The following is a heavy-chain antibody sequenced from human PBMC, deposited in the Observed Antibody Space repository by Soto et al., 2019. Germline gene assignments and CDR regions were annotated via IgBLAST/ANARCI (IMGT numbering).Heavy chain of an antibody. J-gene: IGHJ3*02. Sequence: PSETLSHTSTVSGGSISSGGYYWSRIRQHQGKGLEWIGSSYYSGSTYCNPSLKSRVTISVDTSKNQFSLKLSSVTAADTAVYYCARDSRGARGYDSSGYGAFDIWGQGTMVT. V-gene: IGHV4-31*03. CDR3: ARDSRGARGYDSSGYGAFDI. D-gene: IGHD3-22*01. CDR1: GGSISSGGYY. CDR2: SYYSGST.